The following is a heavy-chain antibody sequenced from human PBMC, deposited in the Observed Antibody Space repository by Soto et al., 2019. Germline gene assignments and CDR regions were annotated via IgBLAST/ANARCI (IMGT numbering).Heavy chain of an antibody. CDR3: ARDPSGSGPNFAY. CDR2: IDHSGST. D-gene: IGHD3-10*01. CDR1: GGSISSGGYS. V-gene: IGHV4-30-2*01. J-gene: IGHJ4*02. Sequence: QLQLQESGSGLVKPSQTVSLTCAVSGGSISSGGYSWSWIRQPPGKGLEWIGYIDHSGSTYYNPSLRSRVTISVDTSRDQLSLKLSSVTAADTAVYYCARDPSGSGPNFAYWGQGALVTVSS.